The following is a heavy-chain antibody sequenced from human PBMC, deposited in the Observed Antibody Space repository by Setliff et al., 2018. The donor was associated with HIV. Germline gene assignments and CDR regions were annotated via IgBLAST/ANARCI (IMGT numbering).Heavy chain of an antibody. J-gene: IGHJ4*02. V-gene: IGHV3-15*01. CDR2: IKNKAAGETT. D-gene: IGHD2-21*02. CDR1: GFTFSTYW. CDR3: ATDNCGGDCYLNY. Sequence: GSLRLSCAASGFTFSTYWMSWVRQAPGKGLEWIGRIKNKAAGETTEYAAPVKDRFIISRDDSKNMLYLQMNSLKTEDTALYYCATDNCGGDCYLNYWGLGTLVTVSS.